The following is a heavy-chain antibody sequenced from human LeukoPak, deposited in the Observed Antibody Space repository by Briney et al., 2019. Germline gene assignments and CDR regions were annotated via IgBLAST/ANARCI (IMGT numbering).Heavy chain of an antibody. D-gene: IGHD5/OR15-5a*01. CDR1: GGSFSGYY. CDR3: ASYSSVYGGS. V-gene: IGHV4-34*01. J-gene: IGHJ5*02. Sequence: SETLSLTCAVYGGSFSGYYWSWIRQPPGKGLEWIGEINHSGSTNYNPSLKSRVTISVDTSKNQFSLKLSSVTAADTAVYYCASYSSVYGGSWGQGTLVTVSS. CDR2: INHSGST.